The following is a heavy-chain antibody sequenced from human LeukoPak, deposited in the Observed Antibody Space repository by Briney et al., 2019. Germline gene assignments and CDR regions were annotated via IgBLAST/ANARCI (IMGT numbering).Heavy chain of an antibody. J-gene: IGHJ4*02. V-gene: IGHV4-4*07. CDR1: GGSISSYY. D-gene: IGHD3-3*01. CDR3: ARGQNYDFWSGYYITH. CDR2: IYTSGST. Sequence: SETLSLTCTVSGGSISSYYWSWIRQPAGKGLEWIGRIYTSGSTNYNPSLKSRVTMSVDTSKNQFSLKLSSVTAADTAVYYCARGQNYDFWSGYYITHWGQGTLVTVSS.